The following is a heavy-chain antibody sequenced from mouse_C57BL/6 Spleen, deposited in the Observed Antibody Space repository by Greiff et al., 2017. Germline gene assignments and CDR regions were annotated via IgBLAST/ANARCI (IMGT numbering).Heavy chain of an antibody. J-gene: IGHJ4*01. D-gene: IGHD2-3*01. Sequence: EVMLVESEGGLVQPGSSMKLSCTASGFTFSDYYMAWVRQVPEKGLEWVANINYDGSSTYYLDSLKSRFIISRDNAKNILYLQMSSLKSEDTATYYCARAGDGYSYAMDYWGQGTSVTVSS. V-gene: IGHV5-16*01. CDR1: GFTFSDYY. CDR3: ARAGDGYSYAMDY. CDR2: INYDGSST.